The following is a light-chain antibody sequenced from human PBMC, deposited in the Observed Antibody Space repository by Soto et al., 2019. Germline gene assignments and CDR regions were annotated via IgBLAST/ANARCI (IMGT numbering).Light chain of an antibody. CDR3: HQFNSYPNT. V-gene: IGKV1-13*02. Sequence: AIQLTQSPSSLSASVGDRVTITCRASQGISSALAWYQQKPGKAPKLLIYDASSLESGVPSRFSGRGSGTAFTLTISSLQPEDFATYYCHQFNSYPNTFGGGTKVEIK. CDR2: DAS. CDR1: QGISSA. J-gene: IGKJ4*01.